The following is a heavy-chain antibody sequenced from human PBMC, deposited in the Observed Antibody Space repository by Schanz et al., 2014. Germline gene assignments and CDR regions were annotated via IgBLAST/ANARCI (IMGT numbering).Heavy chain of an antibody. D-gene: IGHD2-21*02. CDR1: GFTFDDHA. V-gene: IGHV3-9*01. Sequence: EVQLVESGGGLVQPGGSLRLSCAASGFTFDDHAMHWVRQVPGKGLEWVSGISWNSGNIAYADSVKGRFTISRDNAKNSLYLQMNSLRPDDTALYYCAKVQTHTLYGGNSCFDYWGQGTLVTVSS. CDR2: ISWNSGNI. CDR3: AKVQTHTLYGGNSCFDY. J-gene: IGHJ4*02.